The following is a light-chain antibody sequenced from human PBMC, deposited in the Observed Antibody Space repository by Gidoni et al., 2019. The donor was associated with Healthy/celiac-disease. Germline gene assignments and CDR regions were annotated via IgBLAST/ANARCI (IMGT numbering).Light chain of an antibody. Sequence: EIVLTQSPGPLSLSPGERATLSCRASQSVSSSYLAWYQQKPGQAPRLLIYGASSRATGIPDRFSGSGSGTDFTLTISRLEPEDFAVYYCQQYGSSPGTFXXXTKLEIK. V-gene: IGKV3-20*01. CDR2: GAS. CDR1: QSVSSSY. J-gene: IGKJ2*01. CDR3: QQYGSSPGT.